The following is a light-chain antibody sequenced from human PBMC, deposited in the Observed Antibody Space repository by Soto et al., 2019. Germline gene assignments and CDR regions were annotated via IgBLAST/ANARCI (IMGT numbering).Light chain of an antibody. CDR1: QSVSSNY. J-gene: IGKJ1*01. Sequence: EIVLTQSLGTLSLSPGERATLSCRASQSVSSNYLAWYQQKPGQAPRPLIYGASSRATGIPDRFSGSGAGTDFTLTISRLESEDFAVYYCQQYGRSPWTFGQGTKMDIK. CDR2: GAS. CDR3: QQYGRSPWT. V-gene: IGKV3-20*01.